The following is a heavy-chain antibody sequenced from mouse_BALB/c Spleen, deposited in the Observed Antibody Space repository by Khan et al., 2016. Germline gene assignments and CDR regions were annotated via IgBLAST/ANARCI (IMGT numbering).Heavy chain of an antibody. Sequence: QMQLEESGPELVKPGASVKISCKAAGYAFSSSWMNWVKQRPGQGLEWIGRIYPGDGDTNYNGKFKGKATLTADKSSSTAYMQLSSLNSVDSAVSFCARGYGYGAMDYWGQGTSVTVSS. V-gene: IGHV1-82*01. CDR1: GYAFSSSW. D-gene: IGHD1-2*01. CDR2: IYPGDGDT. CDR3: ARGYGYGAMDY. J-gene: IGHJ4*01.